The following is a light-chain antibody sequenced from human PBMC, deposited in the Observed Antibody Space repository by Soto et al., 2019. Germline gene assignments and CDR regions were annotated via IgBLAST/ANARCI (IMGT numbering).Light chain of an antibody. V-gene: IGKV3-20*01. J-gene: IGKJ4*01. CDR3: QHYGTSLFT. CDR1: QSVSSSY. Sequence: EIVLTQSPGTLSLSPGERATLSCRASQSVSSSYLAWYQQKPGQAPRLLIYGASSRPTGIPDSFSGSGSGTDFTLTISRLESADCAVYYSQHYGTSLFTFGGGTKVEIK. CDR2: GAS.